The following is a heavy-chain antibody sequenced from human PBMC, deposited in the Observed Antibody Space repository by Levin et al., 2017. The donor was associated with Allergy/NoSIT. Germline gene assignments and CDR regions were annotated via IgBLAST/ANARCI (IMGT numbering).Heavy chain of an antibody. V-gene: IGHV5-51*01. CDR3: ARHQSSSSRTRFDY. CDR1: GYSFSTYW. J-gene: IGHJ4*02. D-gene: IGHD6-13*01. Sequence: GESLKISCKGSGYSFSTYWIGWVRQMPGKGLEWMGIIHPGDSDARYSPSFQGQVTMSADKSISTAYLQWSSLKASDSAMYYCARHQSSSSRTRFDYWGQGTLVTVSS. CDR2: IHPGDSDA.